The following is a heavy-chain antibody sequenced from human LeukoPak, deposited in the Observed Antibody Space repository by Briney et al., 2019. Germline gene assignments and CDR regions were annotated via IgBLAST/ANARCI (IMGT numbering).Heavy chain of an antibody. CDR2: LYHSGST. D-gene: IGHD4-11*01. V-gene: IGHV4-4*02. Sequence: SETLSLTCAVSGGSIRSSNWWSWVRKPPGRGRGWIGALYHSGSTKYNPSLKSRVTISVDKTKNQFSLNLSSVTAADTAVYYCARSYSKYVHWYFDLWGRGALVTVSS. CDR1: GGSIRSSNW. CDR3: ARSYSKYVHWYFDL. J-gene: IGHJ2*01.